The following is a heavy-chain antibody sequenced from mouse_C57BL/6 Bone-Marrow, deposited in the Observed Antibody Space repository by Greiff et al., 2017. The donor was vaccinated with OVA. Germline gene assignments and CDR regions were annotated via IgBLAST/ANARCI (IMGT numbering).Heavy chain of an antibody. CDR2: INYDGSST. Sequence: EVKLMESEGGLVQPGSSMKLSCTASGFTFSDYYMAWVRQVPEKGLEWVANINYDGSSTYYLDTLKSRFIISRDNAKHILYLQMSSLKTEDTATYYGARGGENYSVAYWGQGTLVTVSA. CDR3: ARGGENYSVAY. J-gene: IGHJ3*01. V-gene: IGHV5-16*01. D-gene: IGHD1-1*02. CDR1: GFTFSDYY.